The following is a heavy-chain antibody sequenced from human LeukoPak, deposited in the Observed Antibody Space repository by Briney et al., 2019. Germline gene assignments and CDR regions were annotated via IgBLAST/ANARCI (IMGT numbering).Heavy chain of an antibody. J-gene: IGHJ6*02. Sequence: PGRSLRLSCAASGFTFSSYAMHWVRQAPGKGLEWVAVISYDGSNKYYADSVKGRFTISRDNSKNTLYLQMNSLRAEDTAVYYCARDDGEAYYYYGMDVWGQETTVTVSS. V-gene: IGHV3-30-3*01. CDR3: ARDDGEAYYYYGMDV. CDR1: GFTFSSYA. D-gene: IGHD3-10*01. CDR2: ISYDGSNK.